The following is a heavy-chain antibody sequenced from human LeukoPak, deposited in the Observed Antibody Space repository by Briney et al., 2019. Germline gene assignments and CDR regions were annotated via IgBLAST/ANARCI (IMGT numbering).Heavy chain of an antibody. CDR1: GGSISSGGYS. CDR2: IYHSGST. Sequence: SETLSLTCAVSGGSISSGGYSWSWIRQPPGKGLEWIGYIYHSGSTYYNPSLKSRVTISVDRPKNQFSLKLSSVTAADTAVYYCARAGGDFWSGYYPNWFDPWGQGTLVTVSS. V-gene: IGHV4-30-2*01. D-gene: IGHD3-3*01. CDR3: ARAGGDFWSGYYPNWFDP. J-gene: IGHJ5*02.